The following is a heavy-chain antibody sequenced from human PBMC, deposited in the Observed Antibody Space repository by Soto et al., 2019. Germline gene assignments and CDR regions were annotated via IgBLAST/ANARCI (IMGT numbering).Heavy chain of an antibody. CDR2: IIPIFGTA. V-gene: IGHV1-69*13. CDR3: AEVDMASAYYYDSSGYSYYYYGMDV. J-gene: IGHJ6*02. Sequence: GASVKVSCKASGGTFSSYAISWVRQAPGQGLEWMGGIIPIFGTANYAQKFQGRVTITADESTSTAYMELSSLRSEDTAVYYCAEVDMASAYYYDSSGYSYYYYGMDVWGQGTTVTVSS. D-gene: IGHD3-22*01. CDR1: GGTFSSYA.